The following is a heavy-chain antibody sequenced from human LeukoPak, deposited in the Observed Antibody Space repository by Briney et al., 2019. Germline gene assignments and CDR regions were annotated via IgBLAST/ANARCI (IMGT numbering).Heavy chain of an antibody. Sequence: ASVKVSCKASGYTFTDYYIHWVRQAPGQGLEGMGWISPNSGGANFAQKFQGRVTMTRNTSISTAYMELSRLRSDDTAVYYCARTPRGYCSGGSCQDYWGQGTLVTVSS. CDR2: ISPNSGGA. J-gene: IGHJ4*02. D-gene: IGHD2-15*01. CDR1: GYTFTDYY. V-gene: IGHV1-2*02. CDR3: ARTPRGYCSGGSCQDY.